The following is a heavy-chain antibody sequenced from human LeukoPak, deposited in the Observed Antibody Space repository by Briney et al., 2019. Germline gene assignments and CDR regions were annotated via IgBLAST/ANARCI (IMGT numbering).Heavy chain of an antibody. D-gene: IGHD7-27*01. V-gene: IGHV4-39*02. CDR3: ARESPWGSGASAFDI. CDR1: GGSISSSSYY. CDR2: IYYSGST. Sequence: SETLSLTCTVSGGSISSSSYYWGWIRQPPGKGLEWIGSIYYSGSTYYNPSLKSRVTISVDTSKNQFSLKLSSVTAADTAVYYCARESPWGSGASAFDIWGQGTMVTVSS. J-gene: IGHJ3*02.